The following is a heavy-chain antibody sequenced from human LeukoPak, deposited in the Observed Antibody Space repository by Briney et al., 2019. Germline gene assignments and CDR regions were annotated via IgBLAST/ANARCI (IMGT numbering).Heavy chain of an antibody. CDR1: GFTFSSHA. Sequence: WGSLRLSCAVSGFTFSSHAMNWVRQAPGKGLEWVSSISGDGSRTYYAASVKGRFTISRDNPKNTLYLQMTRLGAADTAIYYCAKLADASGDFAYWGQGTLVTVS. CDR2: ISGDGSRT. J-gene: IGHJ4*02. D-gene: IGHD6-25*01. V-gene: IGHV3-23*01. CDR3: AKLADASGDFAY.